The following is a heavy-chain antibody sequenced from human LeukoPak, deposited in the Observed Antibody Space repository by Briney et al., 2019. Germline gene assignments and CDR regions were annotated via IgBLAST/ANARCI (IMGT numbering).Heavy chain of an antibody. Sequence: PSETLSLTCAVYGGSFSGYYWSWIRQPPGKGLEWIGEINHSGSTNYNPSLKCRVTISVDTSKNQFSLKLSSVTAADTAVYYCARVPSTSYKSLTFEDYWGQGTLVTVSS. J-gene: IGHJ4*02. CDR1: GGSFSGYY. D-gene: IGHD6-13*01. CDR3: ARVPSTSYKSLTFEDY. CDR2: INHSGST. V-gene: IGHV4-34*01.